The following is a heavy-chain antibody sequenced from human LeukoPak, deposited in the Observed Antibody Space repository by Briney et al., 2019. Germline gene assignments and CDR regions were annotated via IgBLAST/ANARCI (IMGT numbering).Heavy chain of an antibody. V-gene: IGHV3-23*01. CDR2: ISGSGGST. Sequence: PGGSLRLSXAASGFTFSSYAMSWVCQAPGKGLEWVSAISGSGGSTYYADSVKGRFTISRDNSKNTLYLQMNSLRAEDTAVYYCAKEGRGIVVVITSAFDIWGQGTMVTVSS. J-gene: IGHJ3*02. CDR3: AKEGRGIVVVITSAFDI. CDR1: GFTFSSYA. D-gene: IGHD3-22*01.